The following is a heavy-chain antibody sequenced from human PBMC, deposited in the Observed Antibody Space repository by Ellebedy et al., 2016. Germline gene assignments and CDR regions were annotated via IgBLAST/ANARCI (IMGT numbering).Heavy chain of an antibody. Sequence: SETLSLTXAVYGGSFSGYYWSWLRQPPGKGLEWIGEINHSGSTNYNPSLKSRVTISVDTSKNQFSLELSSVTAAVTAVYYCARDRDVTMVRGVRAPLFEDYYYYYMDVWGKGTTVTVSS. V-gene: IGHV4-34*01. J-gene: IGHJ6*03. D-gene: IGHD3-10*01. CDR3: ARDRDVTMVRGVRAPLFEDYYYYYMDV. CDR2: INHSGST. CDR1: GGSFSGYY.